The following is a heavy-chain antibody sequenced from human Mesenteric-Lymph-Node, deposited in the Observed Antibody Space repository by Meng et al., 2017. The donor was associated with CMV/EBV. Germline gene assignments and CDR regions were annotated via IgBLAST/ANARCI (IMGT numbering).Heavy chain of an antibody. CDR1: LRTSGVG. CDR2: IYWDDDK. D-gene: IGHD3-22*01. V-gene: IGHV2-5*02. Sequence: LRTSGVGVGWIRQPPGKALEWLAVIYWDDDKRYSPSLKSRLTITKDTSKNQVVLTMTNMDPVDTATYYCAHMGADRDDSSGPYYFDYWGQGTLVTVSS. J-gene: IGHJ4*02. CDR3: AHMGADRDDSSGPYYFDY.